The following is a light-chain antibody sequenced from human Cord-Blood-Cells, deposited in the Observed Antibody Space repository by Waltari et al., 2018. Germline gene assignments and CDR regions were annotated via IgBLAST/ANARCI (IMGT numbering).Light chain of an antibody. V-gene: IGLV2-23*02. J-gene: IGLJ1*01. Sequence: QSALTQPASVSGSPGQSITISCTGTSSDVGSYNLVSCYQQHPGKAPKLMIYGVSKRPSGVSNRFSGSKSGNTASLTISGLQAEDEADYYCCSYAGSSTFYVFGTGTKVTVL. CDR1: SSDVGSYNL. CDR3: CSYAGSSTFYV. CDR2: GVS.